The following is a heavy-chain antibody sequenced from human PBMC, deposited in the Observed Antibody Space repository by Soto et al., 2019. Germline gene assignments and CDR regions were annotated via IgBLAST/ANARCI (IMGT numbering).Heavy chain of an antibody. J-gene: IGHJ6*02. CDR2: IWYDGSNK. CDR3: AGGGVRGVITRTRDYYGMDV. CDR1: GFTFSSYG. V-gene: IGHV3-33*01. Sequence: GGSLRLSCAASGFTFSSYGMHWVRQAPGKGLEWVAVIWYDGSNKYYADSVKGRFTISRDNSKNTLYLQMNSLRAEDTAVYYCAGGGVRGVITRTRDYYGMDVWGQGTTVTVSS. D-gene: IGHD3-10*01.